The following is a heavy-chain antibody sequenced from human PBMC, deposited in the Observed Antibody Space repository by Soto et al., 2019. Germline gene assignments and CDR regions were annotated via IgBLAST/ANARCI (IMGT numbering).Heavy chain of an antibody. J-gene: IGHJ3*02. CDR2: ISSSSSTI. CDR1: GFTFSSYS. V-gene: IGHV3-48*02. CDR3: ATPASSGFDI. Sequence: PGGFLRLSCAASGFTFSSYSMNWVRQAPGKGLEWVSYISSSSSTIYYADSVKGRFTISRDNAKNSLYLQMNSLRDEDTAVYYCATPASSGFDIWGQGTMVTVSS. D-gene: IGHD3-22*01.